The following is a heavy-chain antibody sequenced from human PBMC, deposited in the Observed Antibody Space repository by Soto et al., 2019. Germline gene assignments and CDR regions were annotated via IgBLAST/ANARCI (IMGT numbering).Heavy chain of an antibody. D-gene: IGHD2-15*01. CDR1: GFTFDNCG. CDR2: ISWDSSTI. V-gene: IGHV3-9*01. J-gene: IGHJ4*02. CDR3: VQGRYPTMATPLDH. Sequence: EVQLGESGGGLVQPGRSLRLSCAASGFTFDNCGMHWGRQAPGKGLEWVAGISWDSSTIGYADSVKGRFIISIDDAKNSLYVQMDSMRGEDTALYYCVQGRYPTMATPLDHWGQGTQVIVSS.